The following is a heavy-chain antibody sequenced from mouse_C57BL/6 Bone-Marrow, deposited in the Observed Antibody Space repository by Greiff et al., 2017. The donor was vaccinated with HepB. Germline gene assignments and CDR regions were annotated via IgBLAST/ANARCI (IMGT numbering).Heavy chain of an antibody. D-gene: IGHD2-2*01. CDR1: GYTFTSYG. CDR3: AGWLRGRYFDY. J-gene: IGHJ2*01. Sequence: QVQLQQSGAELARPGASVKLSCKASGYTFTSYGISWVKQRTGQGLEWIGEIYPRSGNTYYNEKFKGKATLTADKSSSTAYMELRSLTSEDSAVYFCAGWLRGRYFDYWGQGTTLTVSS. CDR2: IYPRSGNT. V-gene: IGHV1-81*01.